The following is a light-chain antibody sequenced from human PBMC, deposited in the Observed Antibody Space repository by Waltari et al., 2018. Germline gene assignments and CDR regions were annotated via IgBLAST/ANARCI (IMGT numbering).Light chain of an antibody. CDR2: GTS. Sequence: EIVLTQSPGTLSLSPGERATLSCRASQTVSSISFTWYQQKPGQAPRLLIYGTSNGAIGIPDRFSGSGSGTDFTLTISRLEPEDFAVYYCQQYDGIVVTFGGGTKVEI. J-gene: IGKJ4*01. CDR1: QTVSSIS. CDR3: QQYDGIVVT. V-gene: IGKV3-20*01.